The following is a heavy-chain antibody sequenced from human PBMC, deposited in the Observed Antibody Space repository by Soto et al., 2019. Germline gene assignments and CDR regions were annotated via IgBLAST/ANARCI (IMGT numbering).Heavy chain of an antibody. Sequence: ASETLSLTCAVYGGSFRGYYWSWIRQPPGKGLEWIGEINHSGTTNYNPSLKSRVTISVDTSKNQFSLKLTSVTAADTAVYYCTRAGDNSGYSDHWGQGSLVTVSS. J-gene: IGHJ4*02. V-gene: IGHV4-34*01. CDR2: INHSGTT. CDR3: TRAGDNSGYSDH. D-gene: IGHD3-22*01. CDR1: GGSFRGYY.